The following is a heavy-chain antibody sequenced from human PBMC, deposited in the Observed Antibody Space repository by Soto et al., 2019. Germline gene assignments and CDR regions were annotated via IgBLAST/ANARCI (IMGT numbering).Heavy chain of an antibody. CDR3: AHSALYAFGF. CDR1: GFSLTTTGAG. Sequence: QITLKESGPTLVKPTQTLTLTCTFSGFSLTTTGAGVGWIRQPPGKALEWLALIYWDDDRRYSPSLKGRLTISKATSKIQVVLTMTKVSPVDTATCFCAHSALYAFGFWGQGTLVTVSS. V-gene: IGHV2-5*02. CDR2: IYWDDDR. J-gene: IGHJ3*01.